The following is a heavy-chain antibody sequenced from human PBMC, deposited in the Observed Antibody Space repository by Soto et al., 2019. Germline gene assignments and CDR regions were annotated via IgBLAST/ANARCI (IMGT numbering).Heavy chain of an antibody. J-gene: IGHJ4*02. CDR1: GFTFSTYT. D-gene: IGHD2-2*02. Sequence: PGGSLRLSCAASGFTFSTYTMTWVRQAPGKGLEWVSSVGGSGDGTYYADSVKGRFTISRDNSKNTLYLQMNSLRAEDTAIYYCAKAREVTLVPIYLAQWGQGNLVTVSS. CDR3: AKAREVTLVPIYLAQ. V-gene: IGHV3-23*01. CDR2: VGGSGDGT.